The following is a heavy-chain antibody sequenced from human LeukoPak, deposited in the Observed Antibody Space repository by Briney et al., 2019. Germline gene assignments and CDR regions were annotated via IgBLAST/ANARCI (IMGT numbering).Heavy chain of an antibody. CDR3: ARGSTLRPMVRGVIKFDS. CDR1: GGSFSGDY. J-gene: IGHJ4*02. Sequence: SETLSLTCAFYGGSFSGDYWRWIRQPPGKGLEWSGEINHSGSTNYNPSFKSRVTISVDTSKNPFSLKLSSVTAADTAVYYCARGSTLRPMVRGVIKFDSWGQGTLVTVSS. D-gene: IGHD3-10*01. V-gene: IGHV4-34*01. CDR2: INHSGST.